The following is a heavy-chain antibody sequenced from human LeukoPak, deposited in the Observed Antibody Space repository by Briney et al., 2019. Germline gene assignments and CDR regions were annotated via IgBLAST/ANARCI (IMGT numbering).Heavy chain of an antibody. V-gene: IGHV4-34*01. CDR1: GGSFSGYY. CDR3: ARDLGVGRDGPSFDY. Sequence: SETLSLTCAVYGGSFSGYYWSWIRQPPGKGLEWIGEINHSGSTNYNPSLKSRVTISVDTSKNQFSLKLRSVTAADTAVYYCARDLGVGRDGPSFDYWGQGTLVTVSS. D-gene: IGHD5-24*01. CDR2: INHSGST. J-gene: IGHJ4*02.